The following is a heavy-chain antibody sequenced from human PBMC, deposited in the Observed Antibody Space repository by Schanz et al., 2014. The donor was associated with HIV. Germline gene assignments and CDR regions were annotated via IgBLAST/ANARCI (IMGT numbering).Heavy chain of an antibody. CDR1: GGSINSGDYY. CDR3: ARAGQWFGHLD. CDR2: VFSNGAT. Sequence: QVQLQESGPGLVKPSQTLSLTCTVSGGSINSGDYYWTWIRQSPGKGLEWIGNVFSNGATKYNPSLQSRVTISVDTSQNQFSLKLTSVTAADTAVYFCARAGQWFGHLDWGQGTLVTVSS. D-gene: IGHD3-10*01. V-gene: IGHV4-61*08. J-gene: IGHJ4*02.